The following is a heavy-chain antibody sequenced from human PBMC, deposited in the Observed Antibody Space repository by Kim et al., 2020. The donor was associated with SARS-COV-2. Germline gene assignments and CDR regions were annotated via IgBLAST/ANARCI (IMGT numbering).Heavy chain of an antibody. Sequence: ASVKVSCKASGYTFTSYGISWVRQAPGQGLEWMGWISAYNGNTNYAQKLQGRVTMTTDTSTSTAYMELRSLRSDDTAVYYCARDPQDYYYGSGSHFDYWGQGTLVAVSS. D-gene: IGHD3-10*01. V-gene: IGHV1-18*01. CDR2: ISAYNGNT. CDR1: GYTFTSYG. CDR3: ARDPQDYYYGSGSHFDY. J-gene: IGHJ4*02.